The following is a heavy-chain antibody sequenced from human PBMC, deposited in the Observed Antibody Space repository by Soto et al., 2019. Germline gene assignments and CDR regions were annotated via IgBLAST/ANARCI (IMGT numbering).Heavy chain of an antibody. CDR1: GYTLSELS. CDR2: FDPEDGET. Sequence: ASVKVSCKVSGYTLSELSMHWVRQAPGKGLEWMGGFDPEDGETIYAQKFQGRVTMTRDTSTDTAYMELSSLRSDDTAVYYCARGPVLRILEWFLDYWGQGTLVTVSS. J-gene: IGHJ4*02. D-gene: IGHD3-3*01. V-gene: IGHV1-24*01. CDR3: ARGPVLRILEWFLDY.